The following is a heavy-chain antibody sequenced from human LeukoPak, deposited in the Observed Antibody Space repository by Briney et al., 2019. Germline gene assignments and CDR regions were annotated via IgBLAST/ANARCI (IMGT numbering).Heavy chain of an antibody. J-gene: IGHJ6*03. D-gene: IGHD5-18*01. Sequence: GGSLRLSCAASGFTFDDYGMSWVRQAPGKGLEWVSGINWNGGSTGYADSVKGRFTISRDNAKNSLYLQMNSLRAEDTAVYYCARIDVDTAMVTGYYYYMDVWGKGTTVTVSS. V-gene: IGHV3-20*04. CDR2: INWNGGST. CDR3: ARIDVDTAMVTGYYYYMDV. CDR1: GFTFDDYG.